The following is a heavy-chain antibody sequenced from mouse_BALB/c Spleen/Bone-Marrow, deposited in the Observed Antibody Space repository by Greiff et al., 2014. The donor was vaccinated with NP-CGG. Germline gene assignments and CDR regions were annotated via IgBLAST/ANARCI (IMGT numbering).Heavy chain of an antibody. J-gene: IGHJ3*01. CDR2: IDPSYGGT. CDR3: ARGHDGYRTWFAY. D-gene: IGHD2-3*01. Sequence: EVQLQQSGPELEKPGASVKMSCKASGYSFTDYNMNWVKQSNGKSLEWIGNIDPSYGGTTYNQKFKGKATLTVDKSSSTVYIQLKSLTSEDSAVYYCARGHDGYRTWFAYWGQGTLVTVSA. CDR1: GYSFTDYN. V-gene: IGHV1-39*01.